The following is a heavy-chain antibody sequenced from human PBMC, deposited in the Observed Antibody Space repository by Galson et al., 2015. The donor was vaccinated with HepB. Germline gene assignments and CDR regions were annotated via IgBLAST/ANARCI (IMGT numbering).Heavy chain of an antibody. CDR1: GYTFDRHA. V-gene: IGHV7-4-1*02. D-gene: IGHD3-10*01. CDR3: ARSSARQTWELDY. CDR2: ITTNTGDP. Sequence: SVKVSCKASGYTFDRHAINWVRQAPGQGLEWMGWITTNTGDPMYAQGFTGRFVFSLDTSVSTAYLQISGLKAEDTAVYYCARSSARQTWELDYWGQGTLVTVSS. J-gene: IGHJ4*02.